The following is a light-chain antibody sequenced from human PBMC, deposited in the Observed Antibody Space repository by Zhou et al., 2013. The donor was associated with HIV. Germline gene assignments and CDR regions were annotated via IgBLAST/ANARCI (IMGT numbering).Light chain of an antibody. CDR1: QDINNF. V-gene: IGKV1-33*01. CDR2: DAS. CDR3: QQSYSTPPVT. J-gene: IGKJ5*01. Sequence: DIQMTQSPSSLSASVGDRVTITCQASQDINNFLNWYQQKPGKAPKLLIYDASNLQTGVPSRFSGSGSGTDFTFTISSLQPEDFATYYCQQSYSTPPVTFGQGTRLEIK.